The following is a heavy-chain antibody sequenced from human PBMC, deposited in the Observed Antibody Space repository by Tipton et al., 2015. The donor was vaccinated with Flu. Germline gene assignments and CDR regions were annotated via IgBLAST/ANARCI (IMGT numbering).Heavy chain of an antibody. CDR1: GGSFSGYY. V-gene: IGHV4-34*01. CDR3: AREGGSYCSSTSCPFDP. J-gene: IGHJ5*02. CDR2: INHSGST. Sequence: TLSLTCAVYGGSFSGYYWSWIRQPPGKGLEWIGEINHSGSTNYNPSLKSRVTISVDTSKNQFSLKLSSVTAADTAVYYCAREGGSYCSSTSCPFDPWGQGTLVTVSS. D-gene: IGHD2-2*01.